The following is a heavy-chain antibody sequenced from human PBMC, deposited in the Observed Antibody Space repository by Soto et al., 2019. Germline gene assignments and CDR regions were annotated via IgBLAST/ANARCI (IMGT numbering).Heavy chain of an antibody. CDR2: INPSGGST. J-gene: IGHJ3*02. V-gene: IGHV1-46*03. CDR1: VVAIAVYY. Sequence: VEVSCTQSVVAIAVYYMDGVRHAPPRALESMGIINPSGGSTSYAQKCQGRVTMTRDTSTTPVYMELSSLTSDDTAAYYRATAASDAFDICRQRPMVTASS. CDR3: ATAASDAFDI.